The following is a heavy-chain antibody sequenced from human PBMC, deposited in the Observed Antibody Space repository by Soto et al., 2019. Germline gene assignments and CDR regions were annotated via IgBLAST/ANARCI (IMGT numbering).Heavy chain of an antibody. Sequence: ASVKVSCKASGYTFTSYAMHWVRQAPGQRLEWMGWINAGNGNTKYSQKFQGRVTITRDTSASTAYMELSSLRSEDTAVYYCARDGAFFGVVTEVAYDDAFDIWGQGTMVTVSS. D-gene: IGHD3-3*01. CDR2: INAGNGNT. CDR3: ARDGAFFGVVTEVAYDDAFDI. V-gene: IGHV1-3*01. J-gene: IGHJ3*02. CDR1: GYTFTSYA.